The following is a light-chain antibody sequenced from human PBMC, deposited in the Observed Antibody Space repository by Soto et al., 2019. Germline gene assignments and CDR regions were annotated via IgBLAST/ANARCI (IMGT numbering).Light chain of an antibody. V-gene: IGKV2-28*01. J-gene: IGKJ1*01. Sequence: DIVVTQSPLSLPVTPGEPASISCRSSQSLRHSNGYNYLDWYLQKPGQSPQLLIYLGSNRASGVPDRFSGSGSGTDFTLKISRVEAEDVGVYYCMQPLQSWTFGQGTKVDIK. CDR2: LGS. CDR1: QSLRHSNGYNY. CDR3: MQPLQSWT.